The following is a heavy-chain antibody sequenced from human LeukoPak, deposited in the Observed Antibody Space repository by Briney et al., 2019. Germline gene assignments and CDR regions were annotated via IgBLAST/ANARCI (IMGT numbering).Heavy chain of an antibody. CDR2: ISAYNGNT. Sequence: ASVKVSCKASGYTFTSYGISWVRQAPGQGLEWMGWISAYNGNTDYAQKLQGRVTITTDTSTSTAYMELRSLRSDDTAVYYCARVTQTDYDFDYWGQGTLVTVSS. D-gene: IGHD4-17*01. V-gene: IGHV1-18*01. CDR1: GYTFTSYG. J-gene: IGHJ4*02. CDR3: ARVTQTDYDFDY.